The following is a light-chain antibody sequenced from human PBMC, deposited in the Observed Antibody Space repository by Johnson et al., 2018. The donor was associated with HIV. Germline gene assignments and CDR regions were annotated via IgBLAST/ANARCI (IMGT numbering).Light chain of an antibody. V-gene: IGLV1-51*02. CDR1: YSNIGNNY. CDR2: KND. J-gene: IGLJ1*01. Sequence: QSMLTQPPSVSAAPGQKVTISCSGSYSNIGNNYVSWYQQLPGTAPKLLIYKNDKRPSGIPDRFSASKSGTSATLGITGLQTGDEADYYCGTWDSSLSAGVFGTGTKVTVL. CDR3: GTWDSSLSAGV.